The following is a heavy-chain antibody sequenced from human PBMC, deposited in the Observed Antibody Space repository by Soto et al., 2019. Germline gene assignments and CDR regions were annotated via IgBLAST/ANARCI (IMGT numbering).Heavy chain of an antibody. CDR1: GGSIGGGSFY. Sequence: SETLSLTCTVSGGSIGGGSFYWTWIRQHPGKGLEWIGYISNSGTTSYNPSLKSRLTISADTSKNQFSLQLASVTAAGTALYYCARVALLVVTAIALNCLVPWGQGTLVTVSS. CDR2: ISNSGTT. D-gene: IGHD2-21*02. J-gene: IGHJ5*02. V-gene: IGHV4-31*03. CDR3: ARVALLVVTAIALNCLVP.